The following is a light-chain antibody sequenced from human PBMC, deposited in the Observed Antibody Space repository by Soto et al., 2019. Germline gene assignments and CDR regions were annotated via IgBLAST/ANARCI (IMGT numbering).Light chain of an antibody. V-gene: IGLV2-8*01. CDR2: EVT. CDR3: SSYAGSNNFV. CDR1: SSDVGYYDY. J-gene: IGLJ1*01. Sequence: QSLLTQPTSASGFPGQSVTISCTGTSSDVGYYDYVSWYQQHPGKAPKLVIYEVTKRPSGVPDRVSASKSGNTASLTVSGLRAEDEADYYCSSYAGSNNFVSGSGTKATV.